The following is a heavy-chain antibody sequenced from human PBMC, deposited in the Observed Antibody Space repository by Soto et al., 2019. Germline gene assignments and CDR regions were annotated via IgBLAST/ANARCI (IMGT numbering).Heavy chain of an antibody. J-gene: IGHJ6*02. V-gene: IGHV1-69*06. CDR1: GGTFSSYA. D-gene: IGHD3-3*01. Sequence: GASVKVSCKASGGTFSSYAISWVRQAPGQGLEWMGGIIPIFGTANYAQKFQGRVTITADKSTSTAYMELSSLRSEDTAVYYCARSISTYYDFWCGPYYYYGMDVWGQGTTVTVSS. CDR3: ARSISTYYDFWCGPYYYYGMDV. CDR2: IIPIFGTA.